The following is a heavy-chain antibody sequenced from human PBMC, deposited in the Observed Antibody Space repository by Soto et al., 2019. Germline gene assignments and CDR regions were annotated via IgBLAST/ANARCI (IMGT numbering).Heavy chain of an antibody. CDR3: ARERKMATGVYYYYYGMDV. V-gene: IGHV1-18*01. J-gene: IGHJ6*02. CDR1: GYTFTSYG. Sequence: QVQLVQSGAEVKKPGASVKVSCKASGYTFTSYGISWVRQAPGQGLEWMGWISAYNGNTNYAQKLQGRVTMTTDTSASTAYMELRSLRSDDTAVYYCARERKMATGVYYYYYGMDVWGQGTTVTVSS. CDR2: ISAYNGNT. D-gene: IGHD5-12*01.